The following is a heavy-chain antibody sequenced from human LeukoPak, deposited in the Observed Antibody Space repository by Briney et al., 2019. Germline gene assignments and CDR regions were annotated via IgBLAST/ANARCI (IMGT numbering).Heavy chain of an antibody. V-gene: IGHV4-34*01. D-gene: IGHD2-21*01. CDR3: ASDCGYYYGMDV. CDR1: GGSFSGSY. Sequence: KPSETLSLTCAVYGGSFSGSYWSWIRQPPGKGLEWIGEINHSGSTNYNPSLKSRVTISVDTSKNQFSLKLSSVTAADTAVYYCASDCGYYYGMDVWGQGTTVTVS. CDR2: INHSGST. J-gene: IGHJ6*02.